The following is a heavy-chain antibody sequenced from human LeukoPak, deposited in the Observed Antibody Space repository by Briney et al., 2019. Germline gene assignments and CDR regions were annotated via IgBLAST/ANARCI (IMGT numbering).Heavy chain of an antibody. V-gene: IGHV3-21*01. CDR1: GFTFGSYN. CDR2: ISSSSRYI. Sequence: AGSLTPACAVSGFTFGSYNIDCVRQAPGKGLEWVSSISSSSRYIYYADSVKGRFTISRDNAKNSLYLQMNSLRAEDTAVYYCARGVRDIFVLVPDASFYWGQG. J-gene: IGHJ4*02. D-gene: IGHD2-2*01. CDR3: ARGVRDIFVLVPDASFY.